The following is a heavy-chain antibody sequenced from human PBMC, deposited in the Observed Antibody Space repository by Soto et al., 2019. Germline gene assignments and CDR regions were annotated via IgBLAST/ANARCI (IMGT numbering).Heavy chain of an antibody. CDR2: IFPSDSDT. J-gene: IGHJ5*02. D-gene: IGHD3-22*01. V-gene: IGHV5-51*01. Sequence: GESLKISCRTSGYKFTSSWIAWVRQMPGKGLEWMGIIFPSDSDTRYSPSFQGQVTISADRSTSTVFLQWASLKASDTAVYFCARKDKSGYFNWFDPWGQGTLVTVSS. CDR3: ARKDKSGYFNWFDP. CDR1: GYKFTSSW.